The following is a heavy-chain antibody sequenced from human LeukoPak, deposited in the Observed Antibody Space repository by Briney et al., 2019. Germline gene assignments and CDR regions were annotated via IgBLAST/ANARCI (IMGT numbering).Heavy chain of an antibody. V-gene: IGHV4-34*01. D-gene: IGHD6-19*01. J-gene: IGHJ4*02. Sequence: SETLSLTCAVYGGSFSGYYWGWIRQPPGKGLEWIGEINHSGSTNYNPSLKSRVTISVDTSKNQFSLKLSSVTAADTAVYYCARAVAGCLWYWGQGTLVTVSS. CDR1: GGSFSGYY. CDR3: ARAVAGCLWY. CDR2: INHSGST.